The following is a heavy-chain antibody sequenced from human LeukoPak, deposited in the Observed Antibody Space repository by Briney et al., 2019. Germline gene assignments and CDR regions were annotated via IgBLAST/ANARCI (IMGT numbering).Heavy chain of an antibody. CDR1: GYTFTGYY. D-gene: IGHD1-26*01. CDR2: INPNSGGT. V-gene: IGHV1-2*02. J-gene: IGHJ6*03. CDR3: AFSSYYLQGNYYYMDV. Sequence: ASVKVSCKASGYTFTGYYMHWVRQAPGQGLVWMGWINPNSGGTNYAQKFQGRVTMTRDTSTSTVYMELRSLRSDDTAVYYCAFSSYYLQGNYYYMDVWGKGTTVTVSS.